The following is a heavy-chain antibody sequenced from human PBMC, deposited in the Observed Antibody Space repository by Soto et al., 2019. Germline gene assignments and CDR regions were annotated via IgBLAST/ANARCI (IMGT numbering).Heavy chain of an antibody. J-gene: IGHJ4*02. CDR3: AKRGHCSGGKCYSFHFDA. D-gene: IGHD2-15*01. CDR2: ISSDSSLD. CDR1: GFTFRTHG. Sequence: GGSLRLSCAASGFTFRTHGMLWVRRAPGKGLEWVALISSDSSLDSFADSVKGRFTISRDNSRETVYLQMNSLRVEDTAVYYCAKRGHCSGGKCYSFHFDAWGRGTLVTVSS. V-gene: IGHV3-30*18.